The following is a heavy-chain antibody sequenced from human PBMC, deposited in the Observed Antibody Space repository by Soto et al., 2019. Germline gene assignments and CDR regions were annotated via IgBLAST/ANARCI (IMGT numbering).Heavy chain of an antibody. D-gene: IGHD3-10*01. V-gene: IGHV4-59*08. J-gene: IGHJ6*03. CDR2: IYYSGST. CDR1: GGSISSYY. CDR3: AGPPGEAGYYYYMDV. Sequence: SETLSLTCTVSGGSISSYYWSWIRQPPGKGLEWIGYIYYSGSTNYNPSLKSRVTISVDTSKNQFSLKLSSVTAADTAVYYCAGPPGEAGYYYYMDVWGKGTTVTVSS.